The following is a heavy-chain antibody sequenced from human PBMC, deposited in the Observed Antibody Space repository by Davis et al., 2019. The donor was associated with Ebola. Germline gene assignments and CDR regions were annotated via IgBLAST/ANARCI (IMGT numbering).Heavy chain of an antibody. J-gene: IGHJ6*02. CDR2: NDPSDSYT. Sequence: KVSCKGSGYSFTSYWISWVRHMPGKGLAWMRRNDPSDSYTNYSPSFQGHVTISADKSISTAYLQWSSLKASDTAMYYYARHGIKYSSSSNYYYYGMDIWGQGTTVTVSS. CDR1: GYSFTSYW. V-gene: IGHV5-10-1*01. CDR3: ARHGIKYSSSSNYYYYGMDI. D-gene: IGHD6-6*01.